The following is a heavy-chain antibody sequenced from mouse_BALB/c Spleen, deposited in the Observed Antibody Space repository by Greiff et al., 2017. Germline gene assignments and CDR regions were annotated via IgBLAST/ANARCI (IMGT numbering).Heavy chain of an antibody. D-gene: IGHD2-2*01. Sequence: QVQLKESGPELVKPGASVRISCKASGYTFTSYYIHWVKQRPGQGLEWIGWIYPGNVNTKYNEKFKGKATLTADKSSSTAYMQLSSLTSEDSAVYFCARSYGYDDAWMAYWGQGTRVTVSA. CDR3: ARSYGYDDAWMAY. CDR1: GYTFTSYY. CDR2: IYPGNVNT. V-gene: IGHV1S56*01. J-gene: IGHJ3*01.